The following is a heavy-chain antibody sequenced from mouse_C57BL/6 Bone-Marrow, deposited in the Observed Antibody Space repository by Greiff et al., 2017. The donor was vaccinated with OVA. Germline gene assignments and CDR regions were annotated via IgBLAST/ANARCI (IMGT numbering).Heavy chain of an antibody. D-gene: IGHD1-1*01. V-gene: IGHV5-6*01. CDR3: ARHYYGSSYD. CDR2: ISSGGSYT. Sequence: DVHLVESGGDLVKPGGSLKLSCAASGFTFSSYGMSWVRQTPDKRLEWVATISSGGSYTYYPDSVKGRFTISRDNAKNTLYLQMSSLKSEDTAMYYCARHYYGSSYDWGQGTTLTVSS. J-gene: IGHJ2*01. CDR1: GFTFSSYG.